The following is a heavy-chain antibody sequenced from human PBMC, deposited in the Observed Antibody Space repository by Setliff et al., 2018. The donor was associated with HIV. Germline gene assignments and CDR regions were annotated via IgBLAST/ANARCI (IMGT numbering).Heavy chain of an antibody. CDR2: LHYSVSS. J-gene: IGHJ5*02. CDR3: ARHRSGNWYYFGFDP. Sequence: PSETLSLTCSVSGDSMDNDYWSWVRQPPGKGLEWIGYLHYSVSSNYNPSLKSRVTISVGTSKNQFSLKLSSVTVADTAVYYCARHRSGNWYYFGFDPWGQGTLVTVSS. CDR1: GDSMDNDY. D-gene: IGHD1-7*01. V-gene: IGHV4-59*08.